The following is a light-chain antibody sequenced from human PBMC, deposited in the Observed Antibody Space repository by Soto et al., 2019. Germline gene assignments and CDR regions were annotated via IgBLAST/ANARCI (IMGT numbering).Light chain of an antibody. V-gene: IGLV2-14*01. CDR1: SSDVGGYNY. CDR3: SSYTSSSTYV. CDR2: EVS. Sequence: QSALTQPASVSGSPGQSITISCTGTSSDVGGYNYVSWYQQHPGKAPKLMIYEVSTRPSGVSNRFFGSKSGNTASLTISGLQAEDEADYYCSSYTSSSTYVFGTGTKLTVL. J-gene: IGLJ1*01.